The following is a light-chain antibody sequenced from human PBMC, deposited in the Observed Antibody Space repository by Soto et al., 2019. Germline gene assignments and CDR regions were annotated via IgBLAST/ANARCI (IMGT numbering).Light chain of an antibody. V-gene: IGKV3-20*01. Sequence: EIVLTQSPGTLSLSPGERATLSCRASQSVSSSFLAWYQQKPGQAPRLLMYNASTRATGIPDRLSGSGSGTDFTLTISRLEPEDFGFYYCQQYASSLMTFGQGTKVEIK. CDR2: NAS. CDR3: QQYASSLMT. CDR1: QSVSSSF. J-gene: IGKJ1*01.